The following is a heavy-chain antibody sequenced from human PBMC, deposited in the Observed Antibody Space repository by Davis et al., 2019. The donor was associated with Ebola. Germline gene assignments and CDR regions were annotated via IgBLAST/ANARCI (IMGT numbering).Heavy chain of an antibody. CDR2: ITNDGTRT. Sequence: GESLKISCAASGFIFSDYWMNWVRQTPGKGLVWFSRITNDGTRTSYADSVQGRFTISRDNAKNTLFLQLNSLRVEDTAIYYCARREAASIDYWGQGTLVTVSS. D-gene: IGHD6-25*01. CDR3: ARREAASIDY. V-gene: IGHV3-74*01. CDR1: GFIFSDYW. J-gene: IGHJ4*02.